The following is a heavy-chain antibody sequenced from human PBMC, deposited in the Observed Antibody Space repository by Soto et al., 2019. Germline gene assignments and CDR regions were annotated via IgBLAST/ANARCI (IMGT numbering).Heavy chain of an antibody. V-gene: IGHV3-23*01. CDR3: AKTRQAPVGTHFFDL. CDR2: VSADGVSS. Sequence: GGSLRLSCEGSGFTFSSFAMGWVRQAPGKGLEWLSSVSADGVSSFSADSVRGRFRVSRDNSKNTLFLQMRFLRVEDTAVYYCAKTRQAPVGTHFFDLWGQGTQVTVSS. CDR1: GFTFSSFA. J-gene: IGHJ4*02.